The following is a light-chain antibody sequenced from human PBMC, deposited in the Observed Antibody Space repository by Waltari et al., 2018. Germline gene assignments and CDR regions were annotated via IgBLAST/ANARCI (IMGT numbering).Light chain of an antibody. V-gene: IGLV3-21*02. CDR3: QVWDSSSDQLV. CDR1: NIGSKS. CDR2: DDS. Sequence: SYILTQLSSASVAPGQTDRMICGGKNIGSKSVHWYHQKPGQAPVLVVYDDSDRPSGIPERISGSNSGDTATLTITRVEAGDEAAYYCQVWDSSSDQLVFGGGTRLTVL. J-gene: IGLJ2*01.